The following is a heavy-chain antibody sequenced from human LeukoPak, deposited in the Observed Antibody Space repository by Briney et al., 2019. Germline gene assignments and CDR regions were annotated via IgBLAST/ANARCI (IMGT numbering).Heavy chain of an antibody. D-gene: IGHD3-10*01. CDR1: GFTFSSYW. J-gene: IGHJ6*03. Sequence: GGSLRLSCAASGFTFSSYWMSWVRQAPGKGLEWVANIKQDGSEKYYVDSVKGRFTISRDNAKNSLYLQMNSLRAEDTAVYYCARKPSGSDWSEYYYYYYMDVWGKGTTVTVSS. V-gene: IGHV3-7*01. CDR2: IKQDGSEK. CDR3: ARKPSGSDWSEYYYYYYMDV.